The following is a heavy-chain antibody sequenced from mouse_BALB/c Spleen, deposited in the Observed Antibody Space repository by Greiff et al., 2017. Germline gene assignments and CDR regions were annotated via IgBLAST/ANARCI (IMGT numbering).Heavy chain of an antibody. J-gene: IGHJ4*01. Sequence: VKLMESGPGLVAPSQSLSISCTVSGFSLTSYGVHWVRQPPGKGLEWLGVIWAGGSTTYNSALMSRLSISKDNSKSQVFLKMNSLQTDDTAMYYCARDSDGYYVGAMDYWGQGTSVTVSS. CDR3: ARDSDGYYVGAMDY. V-gene: IGHV2-9*02. CDR1: GFSLTSYG. D-gene: IGHD2-3*01. CDR2: IWAGGST.